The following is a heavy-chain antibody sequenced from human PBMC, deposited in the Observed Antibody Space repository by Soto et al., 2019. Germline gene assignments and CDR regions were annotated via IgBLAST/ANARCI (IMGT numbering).Heavy chain of an antibody. J-gene: IGHJ6*02. Sequence: SETLSLTCTVSGGSISSYYWSWIRQPPGKGPEWIWYIYYSVSTNYNPSLKSRVTISLDTSKNQFSLKLSSVTAADTAVYYCARGPSPGAAGIYYYGMDVWGQGTTVTVSS. CDR2: IYYSVST. CDR3: ARGPSPGAAGIYYYGMDV. CDR1: GGSISSYY. V-gene: IGHV4-59*01. D-gene: IGHD3-10*01.